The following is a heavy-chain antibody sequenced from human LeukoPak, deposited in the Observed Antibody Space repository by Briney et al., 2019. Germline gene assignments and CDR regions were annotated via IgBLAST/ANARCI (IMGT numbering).Heavy chain of an antibody. CDR3: ATYCYGDYASHYFDY. CDR1: GGSITSGIHW. V-gene: IGHV4-4*02. Sequence: SGTLSLTCAVSGGSITSGIHWWSWARQPPGKGLEWIGEIYQSGTTNYKPSLKSRVTMSLDKSKNLFSLKLSSVTAADTAVYYCATYCYGDYASHYFDYWGQGALVTVSS. CDR2: IYQSGTT. D-gene: IGHD4-17*01. J-gene: IGHJ4*02.